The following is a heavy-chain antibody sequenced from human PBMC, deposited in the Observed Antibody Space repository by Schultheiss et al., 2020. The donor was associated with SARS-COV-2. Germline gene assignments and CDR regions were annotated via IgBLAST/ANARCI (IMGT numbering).Heavy chain of an antibody. CDR1: GFTFSSYA. J-gene: IGHJ5*02. V-gene: IGHV4-59*12. Sequence: GSLRLSCSASGFTFSSYAMHWVRQAPGKGLEWIGYIYYSGSTNYNPSLKSRVTISVDTSKNQFSLKLSSVTAADTAVYYCASSNWFDPWGQGTLVTVSS. CDR3: ASSNWFDP. CDR2: IYYSGST.